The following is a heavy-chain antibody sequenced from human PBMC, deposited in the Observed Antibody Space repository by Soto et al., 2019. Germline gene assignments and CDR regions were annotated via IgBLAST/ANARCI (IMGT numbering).Heavy chain of an antibody. CDR1: GGTFSSYA. D-gene: IGHD3-22*01. Sequence: SVKFSCKASGGTFSSYAISWVRQAPGQGLEWMGGIIPIFGTANYAQKFQGRVTITADESTSTAYMELSSLRSEDTAVYYCAREADYYDSSGYYSPFDYWGQGTLVTVSS. CDR3: AREADYYDSSGYYSPFDY. CDR2: IIPIFGTA. V-gene: IGHV1-69*13. J-gene: IGHJ4*02.